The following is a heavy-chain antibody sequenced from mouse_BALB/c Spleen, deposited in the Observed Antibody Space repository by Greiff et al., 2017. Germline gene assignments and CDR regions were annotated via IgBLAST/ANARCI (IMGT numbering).Heavy chain of an antibody. D-gene: IGHD1-1*01. J-gene: IGHJ2*01. V-gene: IGHV14-3*02. CDR3: ARSRITTVVGFDY. CDR2: IDPANGNT. CDR1: GFTFKDTY. Sequence: VQLQQSGAELVKPGASVKLSCTASGFTFKDTYMHWVKQRPEQGLEWIGRIDPANGNTKYDPKFQGKATITADTSSNTAYLQLSSLTSEDTAVYYCARSRITTVVGFDYWGQGTTLTVSA.